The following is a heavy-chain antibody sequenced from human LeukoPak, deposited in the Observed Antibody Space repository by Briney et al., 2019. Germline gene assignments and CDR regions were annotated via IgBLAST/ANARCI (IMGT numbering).Heavy chain of an antibody. D-gene: IGHD2-2*01. Sequence: SETLSLTCAVYGGSFSSYYWSWIRQPPGKGLEWIGEITHSGSTNCNPSLKSRVTISVDTSKNQFSLKLSSVTAADTAVYYCARGRVRSSTSCYAYWGQGTLVTVSS. J-gene: IGHJ4*02. CDR3: ARGRVRSSTSCYAY. V-gene: IGHV4-34*01. CDR1: GGSFSSYY. CDR2: ITHSGST.